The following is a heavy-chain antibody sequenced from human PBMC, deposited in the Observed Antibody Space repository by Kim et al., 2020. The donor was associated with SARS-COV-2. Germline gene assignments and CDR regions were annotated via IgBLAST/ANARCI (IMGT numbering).Heavy chain of an antibody. J-gene: IGHJ4*02. Sequence: GGSLRLSCAASGFTFSNYAMHWVRQAPGKGLEWVAVISYDGSNKYYADSVKGRFTISRDNSKNTLYLQMNSLRAEDAAVYYCAKAIREGSGSKYFDYWGQGTLVTVSS. CDR1: GFTFSNYA. V-gene: IGHV3-30*18. CDR2: ISYDGSNK. CDR3: AKAIREGSGSKYFDY. D-gene: IGHD3-10*01.